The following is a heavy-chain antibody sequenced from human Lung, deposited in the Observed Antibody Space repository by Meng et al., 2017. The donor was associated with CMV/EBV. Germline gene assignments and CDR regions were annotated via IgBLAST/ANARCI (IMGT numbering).Heavy chain of an antibody. CDR2: IRNDESDK. V-gene: IGHV3-30*02. CDR1: GFTFRSTG. CDR3: AKDDPVFHY. J-gene: IGHJ4*02. Sequence: VALVEFGGGVVQHGGSLRLSCAASGFTFRSTGMHWVRQAPGKGPEWVAFIRNDESDKYYGDSVKGRFTISRDTSKNTVDLQMKSLRTEDTAVYYCAKDDPVFHYWGQGTLVTVSS.